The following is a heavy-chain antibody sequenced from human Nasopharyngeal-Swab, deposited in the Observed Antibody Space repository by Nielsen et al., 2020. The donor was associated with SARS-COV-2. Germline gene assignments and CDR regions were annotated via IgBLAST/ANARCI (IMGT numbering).Heavy chain of an antibody. D-gene: IGHD2-2*01. Sequence: GRQAPGKGLEWIGEVHHSGSTHYNPSLKSQVVISADKSNQCSLRMNSVTAADTALYYCARSLVGCSSHTCALMNWGHGTLVTVSS. V-gene: IGHV4-4*02. CDR2: VHHSGST. CDR3: ARSLVGCSSHTCALMN. J-gene: IGHJ4*01.